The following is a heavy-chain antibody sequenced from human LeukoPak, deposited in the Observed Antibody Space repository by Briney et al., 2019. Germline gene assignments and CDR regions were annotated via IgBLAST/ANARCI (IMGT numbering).Heavy chain of an antibody. V-gene: IGHV1-8*01. D-gene: IGHD3-22*01. CDR2: MNPNSGNT. J-gene: IGHJ3*02. CDR3: ARPHYDSSGPDAFVI. Sequence: ASVKVSCKASGYTFTSYDINWVRQATGQGLEWTGSMNPNSGNTGYAQKFQGRVTMTRNTSISTAYMELSSLRSEDTAVYYCARPHYDSSGPDAFVIWGQGTMVTVSS. CDR1: GYTFTSYD.